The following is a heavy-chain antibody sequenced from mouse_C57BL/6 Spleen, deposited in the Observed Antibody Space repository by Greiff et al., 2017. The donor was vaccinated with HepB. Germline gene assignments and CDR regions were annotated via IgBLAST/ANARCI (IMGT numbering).Heavy chain of an antibody. Sequence: QVQLQQPGAELVKPGASVKLSCKASGYTFTSYWMQWVKQRPGQGLEWIGEIDPSDSYTNYNQKFKGKATLTVDTSSSTAYMQLSSLTSEDSAVYYCPRFMGRGDYWGQGTSVTVSS. V-gene: IGHV1-50*01. CDR3: PRFMGRGDY. CDR1: GYTFTSYW. J-gene: IGHJ4*01. D-gene: IGHD4-1*01. CDR2: IDPSDSYT.